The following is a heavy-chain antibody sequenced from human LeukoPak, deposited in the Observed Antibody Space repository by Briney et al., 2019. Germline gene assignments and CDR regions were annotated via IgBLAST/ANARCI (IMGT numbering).Heavy chain of an antibody. V-gene: IGHV1-69*13. Sequence: ASAKVSCKASGGTFSSYAISWVRQAPGQGLEWMGGIIPIFGTANYAQKFQGRVTITADESTSTAYMELSSLRSEDTAVYYCARDLLSVGDAFDIWGQGTMVTVSS. J-gene: IGHJ3*02. CDR1: GGTFSSYA. D-gene: IGHD4-23*01. CDR2: IIPIFGTA. CDR3: ARDLLSVGDAFDI.